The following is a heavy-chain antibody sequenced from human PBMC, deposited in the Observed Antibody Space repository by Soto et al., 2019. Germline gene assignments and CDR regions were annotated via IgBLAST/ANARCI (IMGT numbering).Heavy chain of an antibody. J-gene: IGHJ4*02. CDR1: GFTFSGSA. CDR3: TMAPTTVVNY. V-gene: IGHV3-73*01. CDR2: IRSKANSYAT. Sequence: GGSLRLSCAASGFTFSGSAMHWVRQASGKGLEWVGRIRSKANSYATAYAASVKGRFTISRDDSKNTAYLQMNSLKTEDTAVYYCTMAPTTVVNYWGQGTLVTVSS. D-gene: IGHD4-17*01.